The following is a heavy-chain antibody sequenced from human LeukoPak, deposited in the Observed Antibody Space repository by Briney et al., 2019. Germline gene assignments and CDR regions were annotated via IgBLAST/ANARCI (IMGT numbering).Heavy chain of an antibody. CDR2: INTNTGNP. Sequence: GASVKVSCKASGYTFTSYAVNWVRQAPGQGLEWMGWINTNTGNPTYAQGFTGQFVFSLDTSVSTAYLQISSLKAEDTAVYYCARALDYYDLWSDYSTPNWLDPWGQGTLVTVSS. J-gene: IGHJ5*02. D-gene: IGHD3-3*01. CDR3: ARALDYYDLWSDYSTPNWLDP. CDR1: GYTFTSYA. V-gene: IGHV7-4-1*02.